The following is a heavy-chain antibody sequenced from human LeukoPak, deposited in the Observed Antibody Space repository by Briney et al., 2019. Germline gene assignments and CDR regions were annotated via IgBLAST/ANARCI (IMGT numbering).Heavy chain of an antibody. CDR1: GFIYRDYN. D-gene: IGHD2-8*02. CDR3: ARSIGLTGGGVDV. J-gene: IGHJ6*02. V-gene: IGHV3-11*01. CDR2: ITNSGSTI. Sequence: GESLRLSCGASGFIYRDYNMNWPRQARGKGLEWVSYITNSGSTIHYADSVKGRFTISRENAKNSLYLQMNSLRAEDTAVYYCARSIGLTGGGVDVWGQGSTVTVSS.